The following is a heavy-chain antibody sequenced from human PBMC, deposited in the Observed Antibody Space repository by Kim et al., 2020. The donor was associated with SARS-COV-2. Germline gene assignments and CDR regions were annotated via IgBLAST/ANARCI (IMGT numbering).Heavy chain of an antibody. J-gene: IGHJ6*02. Sequence: GGSLRLSCAASGFDFGTHSMNWVRQAPGKGLEWVSSIGGASNYIYYADSVKGRFTISRDNAKNSLYLQMNSLRAEDTAVYYCARGGYCSSTSCYFYYDALDVWGQGTTVTVSS. CDR3: ARGGYCSSTSCYFYYDALDV. D-gene: IGHD2-2*01. V-gene: IGHV3-21*01. CDR2: IGGASNYI. CDR1: GFDFGTHS.